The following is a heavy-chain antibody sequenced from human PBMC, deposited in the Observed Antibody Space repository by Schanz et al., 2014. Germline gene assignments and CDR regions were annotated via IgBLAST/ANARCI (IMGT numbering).Heavy chain of an antibody. D-gene: IGHD6-6*01. J-gene: IGHJ4*02. CDR1: GYTFTTYY. CDR2: INPSGGST. V-gene: IGHV1-46*03. Sequence: QVQLLQSGAEVKKPGASMKVSCKASGYTFTTYYMLWVRQAPGQGLEWMGIINPSGGSTRYGQKFQGRITVTTDTSTSTVYLELSSLRSDDTAAYYCGRGFSRSYIDFWGQGTLITVSA. CDR3: GRGFSRSYIDF.